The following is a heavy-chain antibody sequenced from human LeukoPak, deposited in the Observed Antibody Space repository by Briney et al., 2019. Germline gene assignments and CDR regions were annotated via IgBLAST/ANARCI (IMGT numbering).Heavy chain of an antibody. CDR1: GGSFSGYY. D-gene: IGHD3-22*01. V-gene: IGHV4-34*01. J-gene: IGHJ4*02. CDR2: INHSGST. Sequence: SETLSLTCAVYGGSFSGYYWSWIRQPPGKGLEWIGEINHSGSTNYNPSLKSRVTISVDTSKNQFSLKLSSVTAADTAVYYCARDLPRYYDSNYYFDYWGPGTLVTVSS. CDR3: ARDLPRYYDSNYYFDY.